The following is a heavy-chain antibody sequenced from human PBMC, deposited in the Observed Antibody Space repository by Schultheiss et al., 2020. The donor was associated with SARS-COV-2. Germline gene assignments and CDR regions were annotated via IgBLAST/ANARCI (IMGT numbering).Heavy chain of an antibody. CDR1: GFTFSSYA. J-gene: IGHJ4*02. CDR3: ARDRGEYNWNDAQDY. D-gene: IGHD1-20*01. V-gene: IGHV3-21*01. Sequence: GGSLRLSCAASGFTFSSYAMSWVRQAPGKGLEWVSSISSSSSYIYYADSVKGRFTISRDNAKNSLYLQMNSLRAEDTAVYYCARDRGEYNWNDAQDYWGQGTLVTVSS. CDR2: ISSSSSYI.